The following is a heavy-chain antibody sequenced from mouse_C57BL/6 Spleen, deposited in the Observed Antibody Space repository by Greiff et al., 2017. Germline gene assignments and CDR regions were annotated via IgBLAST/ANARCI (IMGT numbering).Heavy chain of an antibody. Sequence: VKLQQPGAELVKPGASVKLSCKASGYTFTSYWMHWVKQRPGQGLEWIGMIHPNSGSTNYNEKFKSKATLTVDKSSSTAYMQLSSLTSEDSAVYYCARGTTVVADYYAMDYWGQGTSVTVSS. CDR1: GYTFTSYW. D-gene: IGHD1-1*01. CDR3: ARGTTVVADYYAMDY. V-gene: IGHV1-64*01. J-gene: IGHJ4*01. CDR2: IHPNSGST.